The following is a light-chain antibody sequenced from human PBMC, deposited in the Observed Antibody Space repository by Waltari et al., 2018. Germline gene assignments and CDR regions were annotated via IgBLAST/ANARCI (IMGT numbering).Light chain of an antibody. V-gene: IGLV1-44*01. CDR2: SNN. J-gene: IGLJ2*01. CDR3: SAWDDSLNGHVI. CDR1: WSNIGPNV. Sequence: QSLLTQPPSASGTPGQTVTISCSGRWSNIGPNVVSWYQQLPGTAPKLLIHSNNQRPSGVPDRFSCSKSGTSASLAISGLQSADEADYYCSAWDDSLNGHVIFGGGTKLTVL.